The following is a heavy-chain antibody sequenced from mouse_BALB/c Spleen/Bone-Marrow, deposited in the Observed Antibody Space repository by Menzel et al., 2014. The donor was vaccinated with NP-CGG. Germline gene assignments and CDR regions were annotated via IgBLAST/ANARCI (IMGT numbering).Heavy chain of an antibody. J-gene: IGHJ3*01. Sequence: QVQLQQSGAELVKPGASVKMSCKASGYTFTSYNLHWVKQTPGQGLEWIGAIYPGNGDTSYNQNFKGRATLTTDKSSSTAYMQLSSLTSEDSAVYYCARNGNYGAWFAYWGQGTLVTVSA. V-gene: IGHV1-12*01. CDR3: ARNGNYGAWFAY. CDR1: GYTFTSYN. CDR2: IYPGNGDT. D-gene: IGHD2-1*01.